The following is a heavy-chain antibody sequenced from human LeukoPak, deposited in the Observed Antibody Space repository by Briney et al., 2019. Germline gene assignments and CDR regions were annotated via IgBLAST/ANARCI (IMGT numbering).Heavy chain of an antibody. V-gene: IGHV3-7*03. D-gene: IGHD6-13*01. CDR2: INQVGSEK. CDR3: TRDGVAAGLYFDC. J-gene: IGHJ4*02. CDR1: GFPFSAYW. Sequence: GGSLRLSCAASGFPFSAYWMNWVRQAPGKGPEWVASINQVGSEKYYVDSVKGRFTISRDNAKTSLYLQMNSLRAEDTAVYYCTRDGVAAGLYFDCWGQGTLVTVSS.